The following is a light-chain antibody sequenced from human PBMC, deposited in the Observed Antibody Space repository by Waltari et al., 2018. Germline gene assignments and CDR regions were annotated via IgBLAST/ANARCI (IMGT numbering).Light chain of an antibody. CDR3: QALGTGAWV. Sequence: WYKQKPGQSPLLVIYQDTNRPSGIPERFSGSKSGNAATLTISGTQAMDEADYYCQALGTGAWVFGGGTKLTVL. CDR2: QDT. V-gene: IGLV3-1*01. J-gene: IGLJ3*02.